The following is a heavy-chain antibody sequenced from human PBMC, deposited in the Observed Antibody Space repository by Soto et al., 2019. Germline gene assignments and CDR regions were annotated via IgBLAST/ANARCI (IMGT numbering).Heavy chain of an antibody. CDR3: ASSQKLRMSTFGGVIVPPDY. V-gene: IGHV3-11*06. CDR2: ISSSSSYT. J-gene: IGHJ4*02. D-gene: IGHD3-16*02. CDR1: GFTFSDYY. Sequence: QVQLVESGGGLVRPGGSLRLSCAASGFTFSDYYMSWIRQAPGKGLEWVSYISSSSSYTNYADSVKGRFTISRDNAKNSLYLQMNSLRAEDTAVYYCASSQKLRMSTFGGVIVPPDYWGQGTLVTVSS.